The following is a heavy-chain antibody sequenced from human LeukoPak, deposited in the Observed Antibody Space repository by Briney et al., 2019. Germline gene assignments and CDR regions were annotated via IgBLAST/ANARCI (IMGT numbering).Heavy chain of an antibody. V-gene: IGHV1-8*01. J-gene: IGHJ5*02. D-gene: IGHD1-26*01. CDR1: GYTFTSYD. CDR3: ARAGSGSYGYNWFDP. CDR2: MNPNSGNT. Sequence: ASVKVSCKASGYTFTSYDINWVRQATGQGLEWMGWMNPNSGNTGYAQKLQGRVTMTTDTSTSTAYMELRSLRSDDTAVYYCARAGSGSYGYNWFDPWGQGTLVTVSS.